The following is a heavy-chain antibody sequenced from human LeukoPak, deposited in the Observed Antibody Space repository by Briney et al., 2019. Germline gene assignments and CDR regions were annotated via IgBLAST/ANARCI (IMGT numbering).Heavy chain of an antibody. V-gene: IGHV4-39*07. J-gene: IGHJ4*02. Sequence: SETLSLTCTVSGGSISSISYYWGWIRQPPGKGLEWIGSIYYSGSTYHNPSLKSRVTISIDTSKNQFSLKLSSVTAADTAVYHCAIVYDSSAYYGGQRGGGIDYWGQGTLVTVSS. CDR1: GGSISSISYY. CDR2: IYYSGST. CDR3: AIVYDSSAYYGGQRGGGIDY. D-gene: IGHD3-22*01.